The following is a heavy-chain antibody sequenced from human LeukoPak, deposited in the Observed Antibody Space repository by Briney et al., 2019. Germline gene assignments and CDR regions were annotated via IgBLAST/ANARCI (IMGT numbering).Heavy chain of an antibody. CDR2: INPSGGST. CDR3: ATYNSLHAFDI. CDR1: GYTFTSYY. V-gene: IGHV1-46*01. J-gene: IGHJ3*02. Sequence: ASVKVSCKASGYTFTSYYMHWVRQAPGPGLEWMGIINPSGGSTSYAQKFQGRVTMTRDMSTSTVYMELSSLRSEDTAVYYCATYNSLHAFDIWGQGTMVTVSS. D-gene: IGHD1-20*01.